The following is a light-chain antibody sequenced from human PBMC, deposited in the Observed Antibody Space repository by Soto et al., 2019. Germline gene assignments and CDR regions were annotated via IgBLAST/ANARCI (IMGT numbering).Light chain of an antibody. J-gene: IGKJ1*01. CDR3: QYYGNSPLT. Sequence: EIVLTQSPATLSLSPGERATLSCRASQSVRNNLAWYQQQPGQAPRLLIYDAFNRATGIPDRFSGGGSGTDFTLTITRLEPEDFAVYYCQYYGNSPLTFGQGTKVDFK. CDR2: DAF. V-gene: IGKV3-20*01. CDR1: QSVRNN.